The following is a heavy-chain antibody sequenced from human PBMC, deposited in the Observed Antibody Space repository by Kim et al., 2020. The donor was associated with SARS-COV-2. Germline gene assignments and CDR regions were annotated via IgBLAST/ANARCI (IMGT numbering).Heavy chain of an antibody. D-gene: IGHD6-19*01. J-gene: IGHJ3*02. CDR3: ARDLAVAGTVDAFDI. V-gene: IGHV4-59*01. Sequence: PSLKSRVTISVDTSKNQFSLKLSSVTAADTAVYYCARDLAVAGTVDAFDIWGQGTMVTVSS.